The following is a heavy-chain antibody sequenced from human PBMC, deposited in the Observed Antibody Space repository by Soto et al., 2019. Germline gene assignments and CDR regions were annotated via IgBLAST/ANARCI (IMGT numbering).Heavy chain of an antibody. CDR1: GYTFTSYA. CDR2: INAGNGDT. CDR3: AWSGYRNWFDP. Sequence: ASVKVSCKASGYTFTSYAMHWVRQAPGQRLEWMGWINAGNGDTKYSQKFQGRVTITRDTSASTAYMELGSLRSEDTAVYYCAWSGYRNWFDPWGQATLVTVSS. V-gene: IGHV1-3*01. D-gene: IGHD3-3*01. J-gene: IGHJ5*02.